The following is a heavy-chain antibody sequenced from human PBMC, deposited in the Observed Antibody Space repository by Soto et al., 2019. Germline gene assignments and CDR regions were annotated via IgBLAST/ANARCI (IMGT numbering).Heavy chain of an antibody. CDR1: GGSISPFY. J-gene: IGHJ4*02. V-gene: IGHV4-59*12. D-gene: IGHD3-22*01. Sequence: SETLSLTCTVSGGSISPFYWSWIRQPPGKGLEWIGYIYYNGSTNYNPSLKGRFTISRDNAKNSLYLQMNSLRDEDTAVYYCARVHYDTNSAPHHFDYWGQGTLVTVSS. CDR3: ARVHYDTNSAPHHFDY. CDR2: IYYNGST.